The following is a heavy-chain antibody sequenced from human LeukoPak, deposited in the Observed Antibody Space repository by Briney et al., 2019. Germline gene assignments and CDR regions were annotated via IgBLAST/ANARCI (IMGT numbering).Heavy chain of an antibody. D-gene: IGHD3-3*01. CDR3: ATDRYYDFWSGSMGDAFDI. Sequence: ASVKVSCKVSGYTLTELSMHWVRQAPGKGLEGMGGFDPEDGETIYAQKFQGRVTMTEDTSTDTAYMELSSLRSEDTAVYYCATDRYYDFWSGSMGDAFDIWGQGTMVTVSS. CDR1: GYTLTELS. J-gene: IGHJ3*02. CDR2: FDPEDGET. V-gene: IGHV1-24*01.